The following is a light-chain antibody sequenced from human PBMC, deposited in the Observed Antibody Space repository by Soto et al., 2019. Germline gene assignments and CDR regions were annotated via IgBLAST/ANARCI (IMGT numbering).Light chain of an antibody. V-gene: IGLV2-14*01. CDR3: SSYTTSNTRQIV. CDR2: DVS. CDR1: SSDVGGYNY. J-gene: IGLJ1*01. Sequence: QSALTQPASVSGSPGQSITISCTGTSSDVGGYNYVSWYQQHPGKAPKFIIYDVSNRPSGASNRFSGSKSGNTASLTISGLQAEDEADYYCSSYTTSNTRQIVFGTGTKLTVL.